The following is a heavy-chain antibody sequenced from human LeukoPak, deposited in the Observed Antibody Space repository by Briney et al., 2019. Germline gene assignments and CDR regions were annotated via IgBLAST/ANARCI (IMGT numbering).Heavy chain of an antibody. CDR1: GFTFSSYD. Sequence: TSGSLRLSCAVSGFTFSSYDMHWVRQAPGKGLEWVAVISYDGSNKYYAASVKGRFTISRDNSKITLYLQMNSLRAEDTAVYYCARDDSYSSSWRFYNWFDPWGQGTLVTVSS. V-gene: IGHV3-30*04. J-gene: IGHJ5*02. D-gene: IGHD6-13*01. CDR2: ISYDGSNK. CDR3: ARDDSYSSSWRFYNWFDP.